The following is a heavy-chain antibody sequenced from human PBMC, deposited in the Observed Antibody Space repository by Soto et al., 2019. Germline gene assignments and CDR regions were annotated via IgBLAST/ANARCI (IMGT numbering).Heavy chain of an antibody. CDR1: GGTFSSYA. D-gene: IGHD6-13*01. J-gene: IGHJ3*02. CDR2: IIPIFGTA. Sequence: GASVKVSCKASGGTFSSYAISWVRQAPGQGLEWMGGIIPIFGTANYAQKFQGRVTITADESASTAYMELSSLRSEDTAVYYCARVVGSWYPPDAFDIWRQGTMVTVSS. CDR3: ARVVGSWYPPDAFDI. V-gene: IGHV1-69*13.